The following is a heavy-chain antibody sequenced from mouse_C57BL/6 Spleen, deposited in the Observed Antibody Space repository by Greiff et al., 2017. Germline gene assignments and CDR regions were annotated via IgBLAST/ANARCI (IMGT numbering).Heavy chain of an antibody. CDR1: GYTFTDYN. CDR3: ARGGYGSPWYFDV. Sequence: VQLQQSGPELVKPGASVKIPCKASGYTFTDYNMDWVKQSHGKSLEWIGDINPNHGGTIYNQKFKGKATLTVDKSSSTAYMELRSLTSEDTAVYYCARGGYGSPWYFDVWGTGTTVTVSS. J-gene: IGHJ1*03. CDR2: INPNHGGT. V-gene: IGHV1-18*01. D-gene: IGHD1-1*01.